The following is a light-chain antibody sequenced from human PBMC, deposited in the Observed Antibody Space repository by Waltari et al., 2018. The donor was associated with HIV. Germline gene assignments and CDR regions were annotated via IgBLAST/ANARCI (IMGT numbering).Light chain of an antibody. CDR2: DVS. J-gene: IGLJ1*01. CDR3: SSYTSSSPYA. CDR1: SSDVGGYNY. Sequence: QSALTQPASVSGSPGQSITISCTGTSSDVGGYNYVSWYQQHPGKATKLMIYDVSNRPSVVSNRFSGSKSGNTASLTISGLQAEDEADYYCSSYTSSSPYAFGTGTKVTVL. V-gene: IGLV2-14*03.